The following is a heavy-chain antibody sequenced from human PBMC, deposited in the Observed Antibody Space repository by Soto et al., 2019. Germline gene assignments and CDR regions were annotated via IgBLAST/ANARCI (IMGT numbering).Heavy chain of an antibody. CDR3: AHMSGVSYRNGFDP. J-gene: IGHJ5*02. CDR1: GFSLSTSGLG. D-gene: IGHD2-15*01. CDR2: LHWDDDK. Sequence: QITLKESGPTLVKPTHTLTLTCTFPGFSLSTSGLGVGWIRQPPGKALEWLALLHWDDDKRYSPSLNSRLTITKDTSKIQVVLTMTNMDPVDTATYYCAHMSGVSYRNGFDPWCQGTLVTVSS. V-gene: IGHV2-5*02.